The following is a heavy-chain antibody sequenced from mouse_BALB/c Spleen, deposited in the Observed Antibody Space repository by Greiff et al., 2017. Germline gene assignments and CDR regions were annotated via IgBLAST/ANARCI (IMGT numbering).Heavy chain of an antibody. J-gene: IGHJ2*01. V-gene: IGHV1S137*01. CDR3: AVEDPSFDY. Sequence: QVQLKQSGAELVRPGVSVKISCKGSGYTFTDYAMHWVKQSHAKSLEWIGVISTYYGDASYNQKFKGKATMTVDKSSSTAYMELARLTSEDSAIYYCAVEDPSFDYWGQGTTLTVSS. CDR1: GYTFTDYA. CDR2: ISTYYGDA.